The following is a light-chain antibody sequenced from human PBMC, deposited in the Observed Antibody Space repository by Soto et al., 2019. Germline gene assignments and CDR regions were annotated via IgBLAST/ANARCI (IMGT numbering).Light chain of an antibody. V-gene: IGKV3-20*01. CDR1: QSVRSSY. CDR3: QQYGTSPLT. Sequence: EIVLTQSPGTLSLSPGERATLSCRASQSVRSSYLAWYQQKPGQAPRILIYGASSRATGIPDRFSGSGSGTDFTLTISRLEPEDVAVYYCQQYGTSPLTFSGGAKVEIK. CDR2: GAS. J-gene: IGKJ4*01.